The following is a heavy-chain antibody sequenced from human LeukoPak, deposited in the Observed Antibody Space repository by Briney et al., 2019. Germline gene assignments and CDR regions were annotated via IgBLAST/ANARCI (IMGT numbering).Heavy chain of an antibody. Sequence: GESLKISCKGSGYSFTSYWIGWVRQMPGKGLEWMGIIYPGGSDTRYSPSFQGQVTISADKSISTAYLQWSSLKASDTAMYYCARHVQQQLGGNYYYYYMDVWGKGTTVTVSS. D-gene: IGHD6-13*01. V-gene: IGHV5-51*01. CDR3: ARHVQQQLGGNYYYYYMDV. CDR1: GYSFTSYW. CDR2: IYPGGSDT. J-gene: IGHJ6*03.